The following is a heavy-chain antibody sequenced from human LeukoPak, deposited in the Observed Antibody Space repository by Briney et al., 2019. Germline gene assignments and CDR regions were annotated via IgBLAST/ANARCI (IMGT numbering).Heavy chain of an antibody. V-gene: IGHV4-34*01. CDR1: GGSFSGYY. Sequence: SETLSLTCAVYGGSFSGYYWTWIRQPPGKGLEWIGEINHSGSINYNPSLKSRVTVSVDTSKNQFSLKLSSVTAADTAIYHCARVVFSSGWSGDYFDYWDQGTLVTVSS. CDR2: INHSGSI. J-gene: IGHJ4*02. D-gene: IGHD6-19*01. CDR3: ARVVFSSGWSGDYFDY.